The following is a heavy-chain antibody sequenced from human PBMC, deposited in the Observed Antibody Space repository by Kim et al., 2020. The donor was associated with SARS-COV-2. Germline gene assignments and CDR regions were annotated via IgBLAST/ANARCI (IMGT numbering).Heavy chain of an antibody. J-gene: IGHJ6*02. CDR1: GFTFSSYA. CDR3: AKDGSPPYGMDV. Sequence: GGSLRLSCAASGFTFSSYAMSWVRQAPGKGLEWVSVIYSGGSSTYYADSVKGRFTISRDNSKNTLYLQMNSLRAEDTAVYYCAKDGSPPYGMDVWGQGTT. CDR2: IYSGGSST. D-gene: IGHD1-26*01. V-gene: IGHV3-23*03.